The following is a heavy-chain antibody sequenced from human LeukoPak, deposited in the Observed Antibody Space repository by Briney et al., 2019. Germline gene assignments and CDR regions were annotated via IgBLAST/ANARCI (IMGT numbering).Heavy chain of an antibody. D-gene: IGHD6-6*01. CDR1: GYTFTSYG. J-gene: IGHJ3*02. CDR3: ARVSRPQLEGGIWAFDI. V-gene: IGHV1-18*01. Sequence: GASVKVSCKASGYTFTSYGISWVRQAPGQGLEWMGWISAYNGNTNYAQKLQGRVTMTTDTSTSTAYMELRSLRSDDTAVYYCARVSRPQLEGGIWAFDIWGQGTMVTVSS. CDR2: ISAYNGNT.